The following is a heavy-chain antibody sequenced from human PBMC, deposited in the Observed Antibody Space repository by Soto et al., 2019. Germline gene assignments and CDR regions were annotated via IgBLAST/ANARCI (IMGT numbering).Heavy chain of an antibody. CDR2: IYYSGST. V-gene: IGHV4-31*03. D-gene: IGHD3-10*01. Sequence: PSETLSLTCTVSGGSISSGGYYWSWIRRHPGKGLEWIGYIYYSGSTYYNPSLKSRVTISVDTSKNQFSLKLSSVTAADTAVYYCASLPYGSGIHYFDYWGQGTLVTVSS. CDR3: ASLPYGSGIHYFDY. CDR1: GGSISSGGYY. J-gene: IGHJ4*02.